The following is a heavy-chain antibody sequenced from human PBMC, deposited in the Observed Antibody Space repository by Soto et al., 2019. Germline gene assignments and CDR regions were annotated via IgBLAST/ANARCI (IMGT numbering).Heavy chain of an antibody. Sequence: QVPLVESGGGLVKPGGSLRLSCAASGIVFSDYMSWVRQAPGKGLEWLSYISGSGRTIYSADSVKGRFTISRDNATNSLYLQMNNVRTEDTAVYYCARLPFPWGWFDPWGQGTLVTVSP. CDR1: GIVFSDY. V-gene: IGHV3-11*01. J-gene: IGHJ5*02. CDR2: ISGSGRTI. D-gene: IGHD3-16*01. CDR3: ARLPFPWGWFDP.